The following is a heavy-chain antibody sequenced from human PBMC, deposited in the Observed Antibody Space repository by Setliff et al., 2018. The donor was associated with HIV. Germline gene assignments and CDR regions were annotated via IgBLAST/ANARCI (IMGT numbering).Heavy chain of an antibody. CDR2: INHSGST. D-gene: IGHD6-19*01. Sequence: SETLSLTCTVSGGSASNSRYYWSWIRQPPGKGLEWIGEINHSGSTNYNPSLKSRVTISVDTSKNQFSLKLTSVTAADTAVYYWARGLIAMPGWVDYFDYWGQGTLVTVSS. CDR1: GGSASNSRYY. CDR3: ARGLIAMPGWVDYFDY. J-gene: IGHJ4*02. V-gene: IGHV4-39*07.